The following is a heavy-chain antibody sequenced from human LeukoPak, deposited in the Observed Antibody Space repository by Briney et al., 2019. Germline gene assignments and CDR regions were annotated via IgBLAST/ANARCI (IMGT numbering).Heavy chain of an antibody. CDR3: TRDLLNYYDSSGYYYN. J-gene: IGHJ4*02. CDR1: GFTFRSYA. D-gene: IGHD3-22*01. Sequence: GGSLRLSCAASGFTFRSYAMSWVRQAPGKGLEWVGFIRSKAYGGTTEYAASVKGRFTISRDDSKSIAYLQMNSLKTEDTAVYYCTRDLLNYYDSSGYYYNWGQGTLVTVSS. CDR2: IRSKAYGGTT. V-gene: IGHV3-49*04.